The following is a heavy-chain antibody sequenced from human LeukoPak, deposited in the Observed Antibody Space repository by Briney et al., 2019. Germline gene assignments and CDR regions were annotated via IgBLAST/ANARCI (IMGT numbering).Heavy chain of an antibody. V-gene: IGHV4-59*01. J-gene: IGHJ4*02. D-gene: IGHD3-10*01. CDR1: GGSISSYY. Sequence: SETLSLTCTVSGGSISSYYWSWIRQPPGKGLEWMGYIYYSGSTNYNPSLKSRVTITVDTSKNQFSLKLSSVTAADTAVYYCARLGAMVRGARGYFDYWGQGTLVTVSS. CDR2: IYYSGST. CDR3: ARLGAMVRGARGYFDY.